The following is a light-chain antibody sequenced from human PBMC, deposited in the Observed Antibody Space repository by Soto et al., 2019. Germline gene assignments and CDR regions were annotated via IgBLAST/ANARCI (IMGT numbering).Light chain of an antibody. Sequence: QSVLTQPPSVSEAPRQRVTISCSGSSSNIGNNAVNWYQQLPGKAPKLLIYYDDLLPSGVSDRFSDSKSGTSASLAISGLQSEDEADYYCAAWDDSLNGPVFGGGTKLTVL. CDR2: YDD. V-gene: IGLV1-36*01. CDR1: SSNIGNNA. CDR3: AAWDDSLNGPV. J-gene: IGLJ2*01.